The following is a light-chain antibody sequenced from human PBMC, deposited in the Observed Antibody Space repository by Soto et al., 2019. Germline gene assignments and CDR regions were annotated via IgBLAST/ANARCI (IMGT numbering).Light chain of an antibody. CDR1: QSVLYSSNNKNY. J-gene: IGKJ3*01. CDR2: WAS. V-gene: IGKV4-1*01. CDR3: QQYYSTPPT. Sequence: DIVMTQSPDSLAVSLGERATINCKSSQSVLYSSNNKNYLAWYQQKPGQPPKLLIYWASTRESGVPDRFSGSGSGTDFTLTISSPQAEDVAVYYCQQYYSTPPTFGPGTKVDIK.